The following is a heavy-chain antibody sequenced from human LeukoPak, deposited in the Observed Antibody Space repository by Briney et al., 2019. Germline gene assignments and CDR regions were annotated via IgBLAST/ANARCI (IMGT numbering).Heavy chain of an antibody. CDR1: GFTFDDYA. D-gene: IGHD5-24*01. Sequence: PGGSLRLSCAASGFTFDDYAMHWVRQPPGKGLEWVSSISYNSGSIDYADSVKGRFTISRDNAKNSLYVQMNSLRTEDTALYYCAKGYRTGRWLPLDYWGQGTLVTVSS. CDR3: AKGYRTGRWLPLDY. CDR2: ISYNSGSI. J-gene: IGHJ4*02. V-gene: IGHV3-9*01.